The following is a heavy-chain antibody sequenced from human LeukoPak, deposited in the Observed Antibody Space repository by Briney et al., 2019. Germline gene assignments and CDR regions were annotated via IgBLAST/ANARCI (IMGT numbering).Heavy chain of an antibody. CDR2: ISAYNGNT. J-gene: IGHJ4*02. CDR3: ARDLAMTTVTTFIDY. V-gene: IGHV1-18*01. D-gene: IGHD4-17*01. Sequence: ASVKVSCKASGYTFSSYGISWVRQAPGQGLEWMGRISAYNGNTNYAQKLQGRVTMTIDTSTSTVYMELRSLRSDDTAVYYCARDLAMTTVTTFIDYWGQGTLVTVSS. CDR1: GYTFSSYG.